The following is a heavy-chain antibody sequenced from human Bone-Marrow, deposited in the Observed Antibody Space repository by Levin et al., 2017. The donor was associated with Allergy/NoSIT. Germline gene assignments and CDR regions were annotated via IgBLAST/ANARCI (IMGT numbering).Heavy chain of an antibody. CDR2: IWYDGTNK. Sequence: GGSLRLSCAASGFMFTNYGIHWVRQAPGKGLEWAAVIWYDGTNKFYADSVKGRFTISRDNSKNMLYLQMNSLRAEDTAVYYCARDLGGVAAAGTWDYYYSGLDVWGQGTTVTVSS. CDR1: GFMFTNYG. CDR3: ARDLGGVAAAGTWDYYYSGLDV. V-gene: IGHV3-33*01. J-gene: IGHJ6*02. D-gene: IGHD6-13*01.